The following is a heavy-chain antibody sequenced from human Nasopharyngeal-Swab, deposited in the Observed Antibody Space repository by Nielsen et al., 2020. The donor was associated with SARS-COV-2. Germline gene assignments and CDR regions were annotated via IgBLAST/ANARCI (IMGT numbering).Heavy chain of an antibody. CDR1: GFTFSSYE. D-gene: IGHD2-15*01. CDR3: AKTIGYCSGGSCYLDY. J-gene: IGHJ4*02. CDR2: ISSSGSTI. V-gene: IGHV3-48*03. Sequence: GESLKISCAASGFTFSSYEMNWVRQAPGKGLEWVSYISSSGSTIYYADSVKGRFTISRDNAKNSLYLQMNSLRAEDTAVYYCAKTIGYCSGGSCYLDYWGQGTLVTVSS.